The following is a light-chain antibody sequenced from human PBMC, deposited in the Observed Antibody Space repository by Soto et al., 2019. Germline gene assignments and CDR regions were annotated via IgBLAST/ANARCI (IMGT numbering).Light chain of an antibody. CDR3: QQSGSLQWT. CDR2: LAS. J-gene: IGKJ1*01. V-gene: IGKV3-20*01. CDR1: QSVNNNY. Sequence: ELVLTQSPGTMSLSPGDRASLSCRARQSVNNNYLSWYQQKPGQAPRILMLASNRASGIPGRFSASGSGTDLTLSIVGLESEDFATYYCQQSGSLQWTFGQGTKVEI.